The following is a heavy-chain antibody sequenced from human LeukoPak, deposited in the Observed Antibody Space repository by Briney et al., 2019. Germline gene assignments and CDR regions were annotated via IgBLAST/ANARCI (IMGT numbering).Heavy chain of an antibody. CDR1: GFTFSTYS. D-gene: IGHD6-13*01. Sequence: PGGSLRLSCAASGFTFSTYSMNWVRQAPGKGLEWVSYIDTGTSTIYYADSVKGRFTISKDNAKNSLYLQMNSLRAEDMALYYCAKGLLRQQLVRVFDIWGQGTMVTVSS. CDR3: AKGLLRQQLVRVFDI. V-gene: IGHV3-48*01. J-gene: IGHJ3*02. CDR2: IDTGTSTI.